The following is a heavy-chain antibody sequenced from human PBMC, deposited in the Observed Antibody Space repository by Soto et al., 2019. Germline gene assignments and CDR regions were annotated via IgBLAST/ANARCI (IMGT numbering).Heavy chain of an antibody. V-gene: IGHV3-21*01. J-gene: IGHJ4*02. CDR2: ISSSSTYI. CDR3: AKEYSSSSWDVDY. D-gene: IGHD6-6*01. Sequence: GGSLRLSCAASGFTFSSYNMNWVRQAPGKGLEWVSSISSSSTYIYYADSVKGRFTISRDNAKNSLYLQMNSLRAEDTAVYYCAKEYSSSSWDVDYWGQGTLVTVSS. CDR1: GFTFSSYN.